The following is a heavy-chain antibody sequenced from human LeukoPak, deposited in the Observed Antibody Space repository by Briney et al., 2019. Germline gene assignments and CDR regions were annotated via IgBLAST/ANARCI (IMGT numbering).Heavy chain of an antibody. J-gene: IGHJ4*02. V-gene: IGHV3-21*01. Sequence: GGSLRLSCAASGFTFSSYSMNWGRQAPGKGLEWGSSISSSSSYIYYADSVKGRFTISRHNAKNSLYLKMTSLRAEDTAVYYCARDQGVEMATIILTGSYDYWGQGTLVTVSS. D-gene: IGHD5-24*01. CDR2: ISSSSSYI. CDR1: GFTFSSYS. CDR3: ARDQGVEMATIILTGSYDY.